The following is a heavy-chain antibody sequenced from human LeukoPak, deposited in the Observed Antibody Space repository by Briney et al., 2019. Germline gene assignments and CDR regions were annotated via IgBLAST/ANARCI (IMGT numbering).Heavy chain of an antibody. CDR2: INPNSGGT. Sequence: ASVKVSCKASGYAFTGYYMHRVRQAPGQGLEWMGWINPNSGGTNYAQKFQGRVTMTRDTSISTAYLELSRLRSDDTAVYYCARADSSGYPHYYFDYWGQGTLVTVSS. D-gene: IGHD3-22*01. J-gene: IGHJ4*02. CDR3: ARADSSGYPHYYFDY. CDR1: GYAFTGYY. V-gene: IGHV1-2*02.